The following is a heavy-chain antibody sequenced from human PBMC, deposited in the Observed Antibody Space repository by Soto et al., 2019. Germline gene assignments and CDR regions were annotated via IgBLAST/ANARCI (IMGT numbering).Heavy chain of an antibody. J-gene: IGHJ4*02. CDR3: AKGGYSGYDYRSY. CDR2: ISYDGSNK. CDR1: GFTCSSYN. Sequence: PGGCRVLTCVDFGFTCSSYNMHWVRQAPGKGLEWVAVISYDGSNKYYADSVKGRFTISRDNSKNTLYLQMNSLRAEDTAVYYCAKGGYSGYDYRSYWGQGTLVTVSS. D-gene: IGHD5-12*01. V-gene: IGHV3-30*18.